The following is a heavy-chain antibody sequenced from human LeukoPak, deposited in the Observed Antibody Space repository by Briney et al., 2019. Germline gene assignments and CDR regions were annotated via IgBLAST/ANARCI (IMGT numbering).Heavy chain of an antibody. CDR1: GGTFTSYA. D-gene: IGHD3-22*01. V-gene: IGHV1-69*13. CDR2: IIPIFGTA. J-gene: IGHJ4*02. CDR3: ARTIHYDSSGYSYYFDY. Sequence: SVKVSCKASGGTFTSYAISWVRQAPGQGLEWMGGIIPIFGTANYAQKFQGRVTITADESTSTAYMELSSLRSEDTAVYYCARTIHYDSSGYSYYFDYWGQGTLVTVSS.